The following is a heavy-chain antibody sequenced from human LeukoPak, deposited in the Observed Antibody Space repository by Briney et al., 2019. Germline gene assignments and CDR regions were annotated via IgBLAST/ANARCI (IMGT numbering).Heavy chain of an antibody. Sequence: GGSLRLSCAASGFTVSSNYMSWVRQAPGKGLEWVSVIYSGGSTYYADSVKGRFTISRDNSKNTPYLQMNSLRAEDTAVYYCARAESLHRWSGEWDYYYYMDVWGKGTTVTVSS. V-gene: IGHV3-53*01. CDR1: GFTVSSNY. J-gene: IGHJ6*03. D-gene: IGHD3-10*01. CDR2: IYSGGST. CDR3: ARAESLHRWSGEWDYYYYMDV.